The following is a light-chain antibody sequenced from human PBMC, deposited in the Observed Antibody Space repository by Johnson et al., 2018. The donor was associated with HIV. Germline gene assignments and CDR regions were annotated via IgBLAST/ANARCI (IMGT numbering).Light chain of an antibody. J-gene: IGLJ1*01. V-gene: IGLV1-51*01. Sequence: QSVLTQPPSVSAAPGQKVTISCSGNSCDIGNNYVSCHQQFPGTVPKLLIYDNNKRPSGIPDRFSGSKSGTSATLGIAGLQTGDEADYYCGTWDSSLSAGGGFGTGTKVTGL. CDR3: GTWDSSLSAGGG. CDR1: SCDIGNNY. CDR2: DNN.